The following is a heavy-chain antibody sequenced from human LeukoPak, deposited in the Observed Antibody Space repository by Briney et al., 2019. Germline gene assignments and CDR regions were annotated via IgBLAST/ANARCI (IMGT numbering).Heavy chain of an antibody. CDR1: GFTFSTFA. Sequence: GGSLRLSCAASGFTFSTFAMIWVRQPPGRGLEWVSSIFPSGGEIHYADSVRGRFTISRDNSKSTLSLQMNSLRAEDTAVYYCAKDLTYGDYAGGDAFDIWGQGTMVTVSS. V-gene: IGHV3-23*01. CDR3: AKDLTYGDYAGGDAFDI. CDR2: IFPSGGEI. D-gene: IGHD4-17*01. J-gene: IGHJ3*02.